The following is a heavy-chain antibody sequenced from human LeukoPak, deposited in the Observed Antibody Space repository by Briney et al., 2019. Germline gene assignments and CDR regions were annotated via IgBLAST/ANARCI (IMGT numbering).Heavy chain of an antibody. CDR3: AKSSTIFGVVMPPPNFDY. CDR1: GFTFSSYA. J-gene: IGHJ4*02. D-gene: IGHD3-3*01. CDR2: ISGSGGST. Sequence: GGSLRLSCAASGFTFSSYAMSWVRQAPGKGLEWVSAISGSGGSTYYADSVKGRFTISRDNSKNTLYLQMNSLRAEDTAVYYCAKSSTIFGVVMPPPNFDYWGQGTLVTVSS. V-gene: IGHV3-23*01.